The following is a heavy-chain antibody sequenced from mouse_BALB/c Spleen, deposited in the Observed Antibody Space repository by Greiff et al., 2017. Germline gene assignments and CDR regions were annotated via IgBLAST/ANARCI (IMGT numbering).Heavy chain of an antibody. Sequence: VQLQQPGAELAKPGASVKMSCKASGYTFTSYWMHWVKQRPGQGLEWIGYINPSTGYTEYNQKFKDKATLTADKSSSTAYMQLSSLTSEDSAVYYCARGDYGYWFAYWGQGTLVTVSA. CDR1: GYTFTSYW. D-gene: IGHD1-2*01. CDR2: INPSTGYT. V-gene: IGHV1-7*01. CDR3: ARGDYGYWFAY. J-gene: IGHJ3*01.